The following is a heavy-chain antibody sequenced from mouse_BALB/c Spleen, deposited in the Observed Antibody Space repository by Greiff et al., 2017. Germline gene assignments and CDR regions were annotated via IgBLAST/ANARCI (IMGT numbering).Heavy chain of an antibody. Sequence: QVQLKQSGAELAKPGASVKMSCKASGYTFTSYWMHWVKQRPGQGLEWIGYINPSTGYTEYNQKFKDKATLTADKSSSTAYMQLSSLTSEDSAVYYCARGGATGFAYWGQGTLVTVSA. D-gene: IGHD3-1*01. CDR1: GYTFTSYW. CDR3: ARGGATGFAY. J-gene: IGHJ3*01. CDR2: INPSTGYT. V-gene: IGHV1-7*01.